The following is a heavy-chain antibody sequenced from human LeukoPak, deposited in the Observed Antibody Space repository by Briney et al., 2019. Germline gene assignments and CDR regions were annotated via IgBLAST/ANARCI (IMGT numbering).Heavy chain of an antibody. CDR3: AKGRSSWFSGSFDS. J-gene: IGHJ4*02. CDR2: IRGSGGST. Sequence: PGGSLRLSCAASGFTFSSYWMYWVRQAPGKGLEWVSDIRGSGGSTNYADSVKGRFTISRDNSKNTLYLQMDSLRVEDTAEYYCAKGRSSWFSGSFDSWGQGTLVTVSS. V-gene: IGHV3-23*01. CDR1: GFTFSSYW. D-gene: IGHD6-19*01.